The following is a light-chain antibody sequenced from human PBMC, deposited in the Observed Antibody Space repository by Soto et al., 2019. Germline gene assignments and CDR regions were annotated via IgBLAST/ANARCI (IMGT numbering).Light chain of an antibody. J-gene: IGLJ2*01. CDR1: SSDVGGYNY. V-gene: IGLV2-14*01. CDR2: AVS. Sequence: QSALTQPASVSGSPGQSITISCTGTSSDVGGYNYVSWYQQHPGKAPKLMIYAVSNRPSGVSNRFSGSKSGNTASLTISGLQAEDEADYDCSSYTSSSTLDVVFGGGTKLTVL. CDR3: SSYTSSSTLDVV.